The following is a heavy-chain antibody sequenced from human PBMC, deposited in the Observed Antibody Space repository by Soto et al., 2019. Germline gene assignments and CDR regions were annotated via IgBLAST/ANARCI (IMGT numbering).Heavy chain of an antibody. CDR1: GFTFSSYG. CDR2: ISYDGSNK. V-gene: IGHV3-30*18. J-gene: IGHJ3*02. CDR3: AKSPGTLDAFDI. Sequence: AGGSLRLSCAASGFTFSSYGMHWVRQAPGKGLEWVAVISYDGSNKYYADSVKGRFTISRDNSKNTLYLQMNSLRAEDTAVYYCAKSPGTLDAFDIWGQGTMVTVSS.